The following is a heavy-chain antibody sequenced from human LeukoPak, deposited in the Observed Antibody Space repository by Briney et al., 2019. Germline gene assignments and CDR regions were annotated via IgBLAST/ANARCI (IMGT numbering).Heavy chain of an antibody. CDR1: GGSISSYY. CDR2: IYYSGST. J-gene: IGHJ5*02. D-gene: IGHD3-10*01. V-gene: IGHV4-59*01. Sequence: PSETLSLTCTVSGGSISSYYWSWIRQPPGKGLEWIGYIYYSGSTNYNPSFKSRVTISVDTSKNQFSLKLSSVTAADTAVYYCARSGIDMVRGVYWFDPWGQGTLVTVSS. CDR3: ARSGIDMVRGVYWFDP.